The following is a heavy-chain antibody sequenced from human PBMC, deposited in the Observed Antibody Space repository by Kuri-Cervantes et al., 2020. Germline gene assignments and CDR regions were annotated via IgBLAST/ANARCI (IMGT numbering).Heavy chain of an antibody. CDR1: GFAFSSYA. CDR3: AKDIKSGSYDHYYGMAV. J-gene: IGHJ6*02. V-gene: IGHV3-30-3*01. Sequence: GESLKISCAASGFAFSSYAMTWVRQAPGKGLEWVAVISYDGSNKYYADSVKGRLTISRDNAKNSLYLQMNSLRAEDTALYYCAKDIKSGSYDHYYGMAVWGQGTTVTVSS. CDR2: ISYDGSNK. D-gene: IGHD1-26*01.